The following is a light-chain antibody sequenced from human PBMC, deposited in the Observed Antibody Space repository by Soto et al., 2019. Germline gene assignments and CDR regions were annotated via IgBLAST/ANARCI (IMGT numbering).Light chain of an antibody. J-gene: IGKJ4*01. CDR1: QSIRSN. V-gene: IGKV3-15*01. Sequence: EIVMTQSPATLSVSPGERVTLSCRASQSIRSNLAWYQQKPGQAPRLLMYDASTRATGIPARFSGSGSGTEFTLTISSLQSEDFVLYYCQQYSNWPLTFGGGAKVEIK. CDR3: QQYSNWPLT. CDR2: DAS.